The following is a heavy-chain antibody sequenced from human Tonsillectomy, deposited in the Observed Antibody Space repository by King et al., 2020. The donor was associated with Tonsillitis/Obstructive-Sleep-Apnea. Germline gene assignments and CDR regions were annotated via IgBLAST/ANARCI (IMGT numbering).Heavy chain of an antibody. V-gene: IGHV4-39*01. CDR1: GGSISSSSYY. J-gene: IGHJ6*03. CDR3: ASVWNYYYYYMDV. CDR2: IYYSGST. Sequence: QLQESGPRLVKPSETLSLTCTVSGGSISSSSYYWGWIRQPPGKGLEWIGSIYYSGSTYYNPSLKSRVTISVDTSKNQFSLKLSSVTAADTAVYYCASVWNYYYYYMDVWGKGTTVTVSS. D-gene: IGHD1-1*01.